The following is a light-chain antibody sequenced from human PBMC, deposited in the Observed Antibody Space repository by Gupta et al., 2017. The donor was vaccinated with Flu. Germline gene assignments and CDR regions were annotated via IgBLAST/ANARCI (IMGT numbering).Light chain of an antibody. CDR2: QDN. J-gene: IGLJ1*01. CDR1: KLGDNY. CDR3: QAWDSSIYYV. Sequence: AEDKLGDNYVCWYHQKPGQSPVLVIYQDNKRPSGIPERFSGSNSGNTATLTISGTQAMDEADYYCQAWDSSIYYVFGTGTKVTVL. V-gene: IGLV3-1*01.